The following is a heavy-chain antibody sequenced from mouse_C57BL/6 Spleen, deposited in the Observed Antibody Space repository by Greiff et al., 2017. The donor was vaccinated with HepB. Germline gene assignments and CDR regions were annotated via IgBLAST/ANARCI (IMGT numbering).Heavy chain of an antibody. CDR1: GFTFSSYG. D-gene: IGHD1-1*01. CDR3: ARNYGSSLGY. CDR2: ISSGGSYT. V-gene: IGHV5-6*01. Sequence: EVKVVESGGDLVKPGGSLKLSCAASGFTFSSYGMSWVRQTPDKRLEWVATISSGGSYTYYPDSVKGRFTISRDNAKNTLYLQMSSLKSEDTAMYYCARNYGSSLGYWGQGTTLTVSS. J-gene: IGHJ2*01.